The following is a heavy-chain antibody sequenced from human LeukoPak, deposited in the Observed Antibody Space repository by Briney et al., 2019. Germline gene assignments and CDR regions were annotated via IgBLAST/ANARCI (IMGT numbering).Heavy chain of an antibody. V-gene: IGHV4-39*01. D-gene: IGHD6-13*01. CDR2: IHYSGNT. J-gene: IGHJ4*02. Sequence: SETLSLTCTVSGGSISSNTYYWGWIRQPPGKGLEWIGTIHYSGNTYYKSSLKSRVTISVDTSRNQSSLKLNSVTAADTAVYYCARRGEGYSSTSYFFDYWGQGALVTVSS. CDR3: ARRGEGYSSTSYFFDY. CDR1: GGSISSNTYY.